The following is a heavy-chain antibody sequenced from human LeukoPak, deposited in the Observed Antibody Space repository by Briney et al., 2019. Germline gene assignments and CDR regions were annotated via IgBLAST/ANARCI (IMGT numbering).Heavy chain of an antibody. D-gene: IGHD2-2*01. CDR2: INPNSGGT. V-gene: IGHV1-2*02. CDR3: ATLPAASYYYYYGMDV. J-gene: IGHJ6*02. CDR1: GYTFTGYY. Sequence: ASVKVSCKASGYTFTGYYMHWVRQAPGQGLEWVGWINPNSGGTNYAQKFQGRVTMTRDTSISTAYMELSRLRSDDTAAYYCATLPAASYYYYYGMDVWGQGTTVTVSS.